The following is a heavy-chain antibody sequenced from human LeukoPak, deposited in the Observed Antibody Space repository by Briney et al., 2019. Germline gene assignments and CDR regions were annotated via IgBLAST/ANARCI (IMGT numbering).Heavy chain of an antibody. V-gene: IGHV3-64*01. CDR2: ISSNGGST. Sequence: GGSLRLSCAASGFTFSSYAMHWVRQAPGKGLEYVSAISSNGGSTYYANSVKGRFTISRDSSKNTLYLQMGSLRAEDMAVYYCARAGYSGSYYANYWGQGTLVTVSS. J-gene: IGHJ4*02. CDR1: GFTFSSYA. CDR3: ARAGYSGSYYANY. D-gene: IGHD1-26*01.